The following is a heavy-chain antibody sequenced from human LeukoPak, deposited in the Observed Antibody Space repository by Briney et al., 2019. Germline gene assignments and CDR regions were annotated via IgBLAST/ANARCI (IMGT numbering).Heavy chain of an antibody. D-gene: IGHD6-19*01. CDR2: IYSGGST. V-gene: IGHV3-53*01. J-gene: IGHJ4*02. Sequence: GGSLRLSCAASGFTVSSNYMSWVRQAPGKGLEWVSVIYSGGSTYYADSVKGRFTISRDNSKNTLYLQMNSLRAEDTAVYYCEGAVAGTNFDYWGQGTLVTVSS. CDR1: GFTVSSNY. CDR3: EGAVAGTNFDY.